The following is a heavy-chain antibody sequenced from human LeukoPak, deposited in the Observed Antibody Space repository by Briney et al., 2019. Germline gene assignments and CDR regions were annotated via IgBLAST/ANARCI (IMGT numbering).Heavy chain of an antibody. Sequence: SVKVSCKASGGTFSSYAISWVRQAPGQGLEWMGGIIPIFGTANYAQKFQGRVTITRDTSASTAYMELSSLRSEDTAVYYCAREATGQQLKPWGQGTLVTVSS. CDR2: IIPIFGTA. V-gene: IGHV1-69*05. J-gene: IGHJ4*02. CDR1: GGTFSSYA. D-gene: IGHD6-13*01. CDR3: AREATGQQLKP.